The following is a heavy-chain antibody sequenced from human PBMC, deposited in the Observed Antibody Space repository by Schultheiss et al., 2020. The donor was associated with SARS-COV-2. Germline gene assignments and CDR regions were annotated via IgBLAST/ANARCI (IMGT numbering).Heavy chain of an antibody. D-gene: IGHD6-13*01. CDR1: GGSISSSSYY. Sequence: SETLSLTCTVSGGSISSSSYYWGWIRQPPGKGLEWIGSIYYSGSTNFNPSLKSRVTISVDTSKNQFSLKLSSVTAADTAVYYCAKELSSSWDRSFDYWGQGTLVTVSS. CDR3: AKELSSSWDRSFDY. J-gene: IGHJ4*02. V-gene: IGHV4-39*07. CDR2: IYYSGST.